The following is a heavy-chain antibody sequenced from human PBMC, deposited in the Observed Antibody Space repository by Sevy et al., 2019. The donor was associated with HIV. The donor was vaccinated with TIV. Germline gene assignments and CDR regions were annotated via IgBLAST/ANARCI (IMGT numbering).Heavy chain of an antibody. J-gene: IGHJ4*02. Sequence: GESLKISCAASGFTFAKYSMSWVRQAPGKGLEWVSTFSFGCGRINYADSVKGRFTISRDDSKNTLFLQMNSLRAEDTATYFCAREGCTQPHDYWGQGTLVTGSS. D-gene: IGHD2-8*01. CDR1: GFTFAKYS. CDR2: FSFGCGRI. V-gene: IGHV3-23*01. CDR3: AREGCTQPHDY.